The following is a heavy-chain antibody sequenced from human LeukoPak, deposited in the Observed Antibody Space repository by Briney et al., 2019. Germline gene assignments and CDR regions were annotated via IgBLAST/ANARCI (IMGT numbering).Heavy chain of an antibody. CDR2: MNPNSGNT. D-gene: IGHD2-8*01. Sequence: ASVNVSCKASGYTFSNFVISWVRQATGQGLEWMGWMNPNSGNTGYAGKFQGRIAMTRDTSINIAYMELSSLTSEDTAVYYCARNGGLADWWGQGTLVTVSS. CDR3: ARNGGLADW. J-gene: IGHJ4*02. CDR1: GYTFSNFV. V-gene: IGHV1-8*01.